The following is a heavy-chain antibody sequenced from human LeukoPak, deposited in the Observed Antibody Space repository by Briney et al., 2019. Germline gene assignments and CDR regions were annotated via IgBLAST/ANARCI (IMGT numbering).Heavy chain of an antibody. V-gene: IGHV4-39*01. CDR3: ARTTEYNWNYVTWFDT. J-gene: IGHJ5*02. Sequence: SETLSLTCIVSGGSISSSSYYWGWIRQPPGKGLEWIGSLYYSGSTYYNPSLKSRVTISVDTSKNQFSLKLSSVTAADTAVYYCARTTEYNWNYVTWFDTWGQGTLVTVYS. CDR2: LYYSGST. D-gene: IGHD1-7*01. CDR1: GGSISSSSYY.